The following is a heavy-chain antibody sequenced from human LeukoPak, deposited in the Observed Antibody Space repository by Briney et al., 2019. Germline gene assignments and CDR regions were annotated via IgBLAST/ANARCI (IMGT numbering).Heavy chain of an antibody. CDR1: GFTFSDHY. CDR3: TTAPYYDSSGFLLDY. V-gene: IGHV3-72*01. Sequence: GGSLRLSCAASGFTFSDHYMEWVRQAPGKGLEWIGHTGNKANSYTTEYAASVKGRFSISRDDSKNSLYLQMNSLKTEDTAVYYCTTAPYYDSSGFLLDYWGRGTLVTVSS. J-gene: IGHJ4*02. CDR2: TGNKANSYTT. D-gene: IGHD3-22*01.